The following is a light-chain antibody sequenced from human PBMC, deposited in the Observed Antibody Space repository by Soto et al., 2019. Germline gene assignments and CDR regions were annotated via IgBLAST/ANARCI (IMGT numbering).Light chain of an antibody. CDR1: SSNIGRTY. J-gene: IGLJ1*01. Sequence: QSVLTQPPSASGTPGQTVTISCSGSSSNIGRTYVYWYQHFPGTAPKLLIYRNNQRPSGVPDRFSASKSGTSTSLAISGLRSEDEADYYCAAWDNDLSGYVFGTGTQLTVL. CDR3: AAWDNDLSGYV. V-gene: IGLV1-47*01. CDR2: RNN.